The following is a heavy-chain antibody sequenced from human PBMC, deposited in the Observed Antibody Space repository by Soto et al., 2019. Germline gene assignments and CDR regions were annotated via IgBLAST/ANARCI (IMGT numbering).Heavy chain of an antibody. CDR3: ARDENGDSFDY. Sequence: ASVKGSCKASGYTFTSYGISWVRQAPGQGLEWMGWISAYNGNTNYAQKLQGRVTMTTDTSTSTVYMELRSLRSDDTAVYYCARDENGDSFDYWGQGTLVTVSS. V-gene: IGHV1-18*01. D-gene: IGHD4-17*01. J-gene: IGHJ4*02. CDR1: GYTFTSYG. CDR2: ISAYNGNT.